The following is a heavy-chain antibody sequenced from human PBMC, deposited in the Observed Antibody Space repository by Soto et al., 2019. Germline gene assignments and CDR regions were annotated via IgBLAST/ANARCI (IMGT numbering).Heavy chain of an antibody. CDR2: ISATGTYT. J-gene: IGHJ4*02. CDR3: AKDRLKDGYNGH. CDR1: GFTFSNHG. V-gene: IGHV3-23*01. Sequence: GGSLRLSCTASGFTFSNHGMTWVRQAPGKGLEWVSGISATGTYTYYTDSVKGRFTISRDNSKNTLYLQMESLRAEDTAVYYCAKDRLKDGYNGHWGQGTLVTVSS. D-gene: IGHD5-12*01.